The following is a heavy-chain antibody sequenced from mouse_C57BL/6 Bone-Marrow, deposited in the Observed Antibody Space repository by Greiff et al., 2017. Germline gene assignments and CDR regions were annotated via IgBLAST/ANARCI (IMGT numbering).Heavy chain of an antibody. CDR2: IRLKSDNYAT. CDR1: GFTFSNYW. Sequence: EVKLMESGGGLVQPGGSMKLSCVASGFTFSNYWMNWVRQSPEKGLEWVAQIRLKSDNYATHYAESVKGSFTISSDDSKSSVYLQMNNLRAEDTGIYYCTGLGYYYGSSLLWYFDVWGTGTTVTVSA. D-gene: IGHD1-1*01. CDR3: TGLGYYYGSSLLWYFDV. V-gene: IGHV6-3*01. J-gene: IGHJ1*03.